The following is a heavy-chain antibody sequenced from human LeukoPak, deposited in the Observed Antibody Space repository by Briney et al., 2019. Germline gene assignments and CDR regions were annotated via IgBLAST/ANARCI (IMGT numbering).Heavy chain of an antibody. CDR2: INSVGSST. J-gene: IGHJ4*02. Sequence: PGGSLRLSCAASGFTFSSYWMHWVRQAPGKGLVWVSRINSVGSSTSYADSVKGRFTISRDNAKNTLYLQMNSLRAEDTAVYYCARGDTAMAYFDYWGQGTLVTVSS. V-gene: IGHV3-74*01. CDR3: ARGDTAMAYFDY. D-gene: IGHD5-18*01. CDR1: GFTFSSYW.